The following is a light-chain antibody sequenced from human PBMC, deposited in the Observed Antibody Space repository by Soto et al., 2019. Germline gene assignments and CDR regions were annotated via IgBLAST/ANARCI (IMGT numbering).Light chain of an antibody. CDR1: QSVSIY. CDR3: QQYDDWLRLT. V-gene: IGKV3D-15*01. CDR2: GAS. J-gene: IGKJ4*01. Sequence: EIVMTQSPATLSVSPGERATLSCRASQSVSIYLAWYQQKPGQAPRLLIFGASYRATGIPARFSGSGSGTEFNLTISSLQSEDFAVYFCQQYDDWLRLTFGGGTKVEIK.